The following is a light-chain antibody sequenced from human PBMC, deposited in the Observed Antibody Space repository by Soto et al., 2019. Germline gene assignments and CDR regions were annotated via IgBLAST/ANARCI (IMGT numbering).Light chain of an antibody. CDR2: DVN. Sequence: QSALTQPASVSGSPGPSITISCTGTSSDVGGSNYVPWYQQHPGQAAKLIIYDVNNRPAGVSNRCSGSKSYNTASLTISGLQAEDEADYYCCSYTSSNTVLFGGGTKLTVL. CDR1: SSDVGGSNY. V-gene: IGLV2-14*01. J-gene: IGLJ2*01. CDR3: CSYTSSNTVL.